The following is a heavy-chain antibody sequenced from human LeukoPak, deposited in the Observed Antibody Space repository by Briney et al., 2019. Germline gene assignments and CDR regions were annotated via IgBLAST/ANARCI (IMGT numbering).Heavy chain of an antibody. J-gene: IGHJ5*02. CDR3: ARVPPCSSTSCYDRYNWFDP. V-gene: IGHV4-31*03. CDR1: GGSVSRGGYY. D-gene: IGHD2-2*01. CDR2: INYSGST. Sequence: SETLSLTRTVSGGSVSRGGYYWSWIRQHPGKGLEWIGYINYSGSTYYNPSLKRRVTISLDTSENQFSLKLSSVTAADTAVYYCARVPPCSSTSCYDRYNWFDPWGQGILVTVSS.